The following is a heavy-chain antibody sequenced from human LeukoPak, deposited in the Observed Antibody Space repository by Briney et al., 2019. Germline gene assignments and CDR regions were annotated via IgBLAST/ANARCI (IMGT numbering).Heavy chain of an antibody. J-gene: IGHJ3*02. CDR1: GFTVSSNY. CDR3: AKSRSAYPRVDGFDM. D-gene: IGHD3-3*01. Sequence: GGSLRLSCAASGFTVSSNYMSWVRQAPGKGLEWVSAISGSGGSTYYADSMKGRFTISRDNSKSTLYLQMNSLRAEDTALYYCAKSRSAYPRVDGFDMWGQGTMVTVSS. CDR2: ISGSGGST. V-gene: IGHV3-23*01.